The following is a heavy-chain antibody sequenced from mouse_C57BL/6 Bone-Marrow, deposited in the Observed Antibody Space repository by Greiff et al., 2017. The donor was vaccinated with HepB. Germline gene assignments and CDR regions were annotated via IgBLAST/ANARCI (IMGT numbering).Heavy chain of an antibody. V-gene: IGHV1-26*01. CDR3: ARWWLLDYYFDY. Sequence: VQLQQSGPELVKPGASVKISCKASGYTFTDYYMNWVKQSHGKSLEWIGDINPNNGGTSYNQKFKGKATLTVDKSSSTAYMELRSLTSEDSAVYYCARWWLLDYYFDYWGQGTTLTVSS. CDR1: GYTFTDYY. J-gene: IGHJ2*01. CDR2: INPNNGGT. D-gene: IGHD2-3*01.